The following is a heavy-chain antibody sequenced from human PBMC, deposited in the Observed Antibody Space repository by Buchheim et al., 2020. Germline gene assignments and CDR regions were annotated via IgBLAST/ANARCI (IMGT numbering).Heavy chain of an antibody. CDR2: ISSSSSYT. V-gene: IGHV3-11*06. CDR1: GFTFSDYY. D-gene: IGHD6-6*01. J-gene: IGHJ3*02. CDR3: ARDQRQMSIAARGDAFDI. Sequence: QVQLVESGGGLVKPGGSLRLSCAASGFTFSDYYMSWIRQAPGKGLEWVSYISSSSSYTNYADSVKGRFTISRDNAKNSLYLQMNSLRAEDTAVYYCARDQRQMSIAARGDAFDIWGQGA.